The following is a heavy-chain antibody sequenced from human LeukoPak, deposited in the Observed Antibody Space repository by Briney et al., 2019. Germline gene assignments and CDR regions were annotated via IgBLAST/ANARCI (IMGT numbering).Heavy chain of an antibody. CDR1: GGTFSSYA. V-gene: IGHV1-69*01. Sequence: GASEKVSCKASGGTFSSYAISWVRQAPGQGLEWMGGIIPIFGTANYAQKFQGRVTITADESTSTAYMELSSLGSEDTAVYYCAREHDFWSGYSRWGQGTLVTVSS. CDR3: AREHDFWSGYSR. D-gene: IGHD3-3*01. J-gene: IGHJ4*02. CDR2: IIPIFGTA.